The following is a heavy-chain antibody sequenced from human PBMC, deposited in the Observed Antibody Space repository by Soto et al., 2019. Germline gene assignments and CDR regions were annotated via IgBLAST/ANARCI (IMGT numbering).Heavy chain of an antibody. D-gene: IGHD1-1*01. CDR3: ARGRYGDY. CDR2: ISANNGNT. J-gene: IGHJ4*02. CDR1: GYGFTTYG. V-gene: IGHV1-18*01. Sequence: QVHLVQSGAEVKKPGASVKVSCKGSGYGFTTYGITWVRQAPGQGLEWMAWISANNGNTNYAQKLQRRVTVTRDTSTSTAYMELRSLRSDDTAVYYCARGRYGDYWGQGALVTVSS.